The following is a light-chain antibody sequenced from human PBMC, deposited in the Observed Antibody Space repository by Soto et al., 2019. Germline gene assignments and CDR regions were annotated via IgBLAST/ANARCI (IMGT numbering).Light chain of an antibody. V-gene: IGKV3-20*01. CDR1: QSVSSSY. J-gene: IGKJ4*01. CDR3: HQYDSSPLT. Sequence: EIVLTQSPGTLSLSPGERATLSCRASQSVSSSYLAWYQQKPGQAPRLLIYGASSRATGIPDRFSGSGSGTDCTLTISRLEPEDFEVYYCHQYDSSPLTFGGGTNVEIK. CDR2: GAS.